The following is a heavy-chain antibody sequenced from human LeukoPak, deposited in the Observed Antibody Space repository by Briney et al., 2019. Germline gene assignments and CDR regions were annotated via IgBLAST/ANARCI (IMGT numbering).Heavy chain of an antibody. CDR2: IIPIFGTA. D-gene: IGHD3-3*01. CDR1: GGTFRSYA. Sequence: LGASVKVSCKASGGTFRSYAISWVRQAPGQGLEWMGGIIPIFGTANYAQKFQGRVTITADESTSTAYMELSSLRSEDTAVYYCARDGVKYYYYYMDVWGKGTTVTVSS. V-gene: IGHV1-69*13. J-gene: IGHJ6*03. CDR3: ARDGVKYYYYYMDV.